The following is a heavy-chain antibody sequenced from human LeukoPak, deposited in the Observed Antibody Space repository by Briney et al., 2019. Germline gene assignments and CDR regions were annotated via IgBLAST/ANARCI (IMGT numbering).Heavy chain of an antibody. CDR1: GFTFSSYW. D-gene: IGHD3-10*01. J-gene: IGHJ6*03. CDR3: ARGRYGSGSYYNYYYYMDV. V-gene: IGHV3-7*01. Sequence: PGGSLRLSCAASGFTFSSYWMSWVRQAPGKGLEWVANIKQDGSEKYYVDTVKGRFTISRDNAKNSLYLQMNSLRAEDTAVYYCARGRYGSGSYYNYYYYMDVWGKGTTVTVSS. CDR2: IKQDGSEK.